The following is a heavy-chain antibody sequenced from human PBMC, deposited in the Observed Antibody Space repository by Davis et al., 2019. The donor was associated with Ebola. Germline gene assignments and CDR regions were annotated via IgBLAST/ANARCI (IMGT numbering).Heavy chain of an antibody. D-gene: IGHD1-26*01. CDR1: GFTFDDYA. CDR2: ISWNSGSI. J-gene: IGHJ3*02. V-gene: IGHV3-9*03. Sequence: PGGSLRLSCVASGFTFDDYAMHWVRQAPGKGLEWVSGISWNSGSIGYADSVKGRFTISRDNAKNSLYLQMNSLRAEDMALYYCAKGVGSSTHTDAFDIWGQGTMVTVSS. CDR3: AKGVGSSTHTDAFDI.